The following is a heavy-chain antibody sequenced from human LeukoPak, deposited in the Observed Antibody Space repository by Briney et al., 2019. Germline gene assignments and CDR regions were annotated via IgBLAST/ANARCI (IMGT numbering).Heavy chain of an antibody. D-gene: IGHD3-22*01. J-gene: IGHJ4*02. Sequence: PGGSLRLSCATSGFTFTAFWMHWVRQAPGKGLVWVSRINHDGSSTNYADSVKGRFTISRDNARNTGYLQMNSLRAEDTAVYYCVRDWGYDSSGYWQKYFDTWGQGTLVTVSS. CDR1: GFTFTAFW. V-gene: IGHV3-74*01. CDR3: VRDWGYDSSGYWQKYFDT. CDR2: INHDGSST.